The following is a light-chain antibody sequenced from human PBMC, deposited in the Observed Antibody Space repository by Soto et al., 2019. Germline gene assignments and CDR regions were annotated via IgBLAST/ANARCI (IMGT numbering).Light chain of an antibody. V-gene: IGLV2-14*01. J-gene: IGLJ1*01. CDR1: SSDVGGYNA. CDR3: GSYATGGAYV. CDR2: DVT. Sequence: QSVLTQPASVSGSPGQSITISCTGTSSDVGGYNAVSWYQQHPGKAPKLMIYDVTNRPSGASNRFSGSKSGNTASLTISGLQAEDEADYYCGSYATGGAYVFGTGTKLPVL.